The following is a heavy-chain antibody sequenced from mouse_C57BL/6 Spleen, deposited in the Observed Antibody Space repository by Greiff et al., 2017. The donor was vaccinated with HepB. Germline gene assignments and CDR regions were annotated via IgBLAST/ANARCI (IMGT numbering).Heavy chain of an antibody. J-gene: IGHJ1*03. Sequence: EVKVVESGGGLVQPGGSLKLSCAASGFTFSDYGMAWVRQAPRKGPEWVAFISNLAYSIYYADTVTGRFTLSRENAKNTLYLEMSSLRSEDTAMYYCARHGGTTALEYFDVWGTGTTVTVSS. CDR3: ARHGGTTALEYFDV. D-gene: IGHD1-2*01. CDR2: ISNLAYSI. V-gene: IGHV5-15*01. CDR1: GFTFSDYG.